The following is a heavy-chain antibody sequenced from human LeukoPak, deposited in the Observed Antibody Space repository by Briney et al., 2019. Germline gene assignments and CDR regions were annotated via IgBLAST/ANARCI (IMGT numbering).Heavy chain of an antibody. J-gene: IGHJ6*03. V-gene: IGHV4-38-2*02. CDR3: AREAVADYMDV. CDR1: GYSISSGYY. CDR2: IYHSGST. D-gene: IGHD6-19*01. Sequence: SETLSLTCAVSGYSISSGYYWGWIRQPPGKGLEWIGSIYHSGSTYYNPSLKSRVTIPVDTSKNQFSLKLSSVTAADTAVYYCAREAVADYMDVWGKGTTVTVSS.